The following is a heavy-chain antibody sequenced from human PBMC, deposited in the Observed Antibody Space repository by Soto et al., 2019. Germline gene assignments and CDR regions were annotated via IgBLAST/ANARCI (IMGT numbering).Heavy chain of an antibody. CDR1: GFSLSTSGMR. CDR2: IDWDDDK. D-gene: IGHD1-26*01. V-gene: IGHV2-70*04. CDR3: ARDSGSYSYFDY. J-gene: IGHJ4*02. Sequence: SGPTLVNPTQTLTLTCTCSGFSLSTSGMRVSWIRQPPGKALEWLARIDWDDDKFYSTSLKTRLTISKDTSKNQVVLTMTNMDRVDTATYYCARDSGSYSYFDYWGQGTLVTVSS.